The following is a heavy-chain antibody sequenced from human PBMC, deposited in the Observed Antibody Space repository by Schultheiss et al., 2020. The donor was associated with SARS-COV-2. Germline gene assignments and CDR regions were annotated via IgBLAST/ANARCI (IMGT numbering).Heavy chain of an antibody. D-gene: IGHD6-19*01. J-gene: IGHJ6*02. V-gene: IGHV4-39*07. Sequence: SETLSLTCTVSGGSISSSSYYWGWIRQPPGKGLEWIGEINHSGSTNYNPSLKSRVTISVDTSKNQFSLKLSSVTAADTAVYYCARETGDEPGIAVAGTGSQPYGMDVWGQGTTVTVSS. CDR1: GGSISSSSYY. CDR2: INHSGST. CDR3: ARETGDEPGIAVAGTGSQPYGMDV.